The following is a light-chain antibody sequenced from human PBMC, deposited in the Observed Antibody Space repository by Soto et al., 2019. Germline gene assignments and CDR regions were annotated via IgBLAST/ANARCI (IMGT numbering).Light chain of an antibody. CDR3: GTWDTGLSGGAV. V-gene: IGLV1-51*01. CDR2: DDN. CDR1: SSNIGNKY. Sequence: QSVLTQPPSVSAAPGQKVTISCSGSSSNIGNKYVSWYQQFPGTAPKVLIYDDNKRPSGIPDRFSGSKSGTSATLDITGLQTGDEAMYYCGTWDTGLSGGAVFGGGTQLTVL. J-gene: IGLJ7*01.